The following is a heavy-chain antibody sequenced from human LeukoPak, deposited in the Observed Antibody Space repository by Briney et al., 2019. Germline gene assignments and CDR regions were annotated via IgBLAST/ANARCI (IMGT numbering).Heavy chain of an antibody. V-gene: IGHV1-24*01. D-gene: IGHD3-22*01. Sequence: ASVKVSCKASGYTFTRYYLHWVRQAPGKGLEWMGGFDPEDGETIYAQKFQGRVTMTEDTSTDTAYMELSSLRSEDTAVYYCATFYDSSGYYYLSFDYWGQGTLVTVSS. CDR3: ATFYDSSGYYYLSFDY. J-gene: IGHJ4*02. CDR2: FDPEDGET. CDR1: GYTFTRYY.